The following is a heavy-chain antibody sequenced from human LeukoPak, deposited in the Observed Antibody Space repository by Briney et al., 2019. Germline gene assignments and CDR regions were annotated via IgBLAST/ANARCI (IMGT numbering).Heavy chain of an antibody. Sequence: GGSLRLSCAASGFTFSSYSMNWVRQAPGKGLEWVSSISSSSYIYYADSVKGRFTISRDNAKNSLYLQMNSLRAEDTAVYYCARDSGVVAAYSLDYWGQGTLVTVSS. J-gene: IGHJ4*02. CDR2: ISSSSYI. V-gene: IGHV3-21*01. CDR3: ARDSGVVAAYSLDY. CDR1: GFTFSSYS. D-gene: IGHD2-15*01.